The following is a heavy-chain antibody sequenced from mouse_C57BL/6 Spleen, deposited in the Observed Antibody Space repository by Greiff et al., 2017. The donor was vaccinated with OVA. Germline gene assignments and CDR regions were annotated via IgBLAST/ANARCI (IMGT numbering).Heavy chain of an antibody. CDR1: GYTFTDYY. CDR2: IYPGSGNT. D-gene: IGHD2-4*01. J-gene: IGHJ4*01. V-gene: IGHV1-76*01. CDR3: ARGDYDDAMDY. Sequence: QVHVKQSGAELVRPGASVKLSCKASGYTFTDYYINWVKQRPGQGLEWIARIYPGSGNTYYNEKFKGKATLTAEKSSSTAYMQLSSLTSEDSAVYFCARGDYDDAMDYWGQGTSVTVSS.